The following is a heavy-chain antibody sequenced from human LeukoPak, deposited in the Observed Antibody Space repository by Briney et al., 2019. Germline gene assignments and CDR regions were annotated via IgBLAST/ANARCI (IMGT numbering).Heavy chain of an antibody. J-gene: IGHJ3*02. D-gene: IGHD7-27*01. V-gene: IGHV3-30*18. CDR3: ANLRLELGGDAFDI. CDR2: ISYDGSNK. CDR1: GFTFSSYG. Sequence: PGGSLRLSCAASGFTFSSYGMHWVRQAPGKGLEWVAVISYDGSNKYYADSVKGRFTISRDNSKNTLYLQMNSLRAEDTAVYYCANLRLELGGDAFDIWGQGTMVTVSS.